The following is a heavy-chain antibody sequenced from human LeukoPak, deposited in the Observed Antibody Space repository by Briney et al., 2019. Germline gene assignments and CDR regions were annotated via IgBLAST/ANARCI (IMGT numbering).Heavy chain of an antibody. D-gene: IGHD2-2*01. Sequence: GGSLRLSCAASGFTFSSYWMSWVRQAPGKGLEWVAHIKQDGSEKYYVDSVKGRFTISRDNAKNSLYLQTNSLRAEDTAVYYCARVEALGYCSSTSCATFDYWGQGTLVTVSS. CDR2: IKQDGSEK. J-gene: IGHJ4*02. V-gene: IGHV3-7*01. CDR3: ARVEALGYCSSTSCATFDY. CDR1: GFTFSSYW.